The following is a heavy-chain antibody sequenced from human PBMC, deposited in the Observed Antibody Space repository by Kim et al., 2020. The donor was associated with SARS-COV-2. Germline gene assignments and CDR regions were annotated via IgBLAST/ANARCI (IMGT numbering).Heavy chain of an antibody. CDR2: INWNGGST. V-gene: IGHV3-20*01. CDR1: GFTFDDYG. Sequence: GGSLRLSCAASGFTFDDYGMSWVRQAPGKGLEWVSGINWNGGSTGYADSVKGRFTISRDNAKNSLYLQMNSLRAEDTALYHCARIEPYSSGWYGAGGSWGQGTLVTVSS. D-gene: IGHD6-19*01. CDR3: ARIEPYSSGWYGAGGS. J-gene: IGHJ4*02.